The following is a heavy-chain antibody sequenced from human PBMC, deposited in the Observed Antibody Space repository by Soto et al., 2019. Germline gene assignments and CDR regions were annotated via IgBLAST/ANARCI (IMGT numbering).Heavy chain of an antibody. J-gene: IGHJ4*02. V-gene: IGHV3-33*01. CDR1: DFTFSSYG. CDR3: ARGGLIAVAGSAFDS. CDR2: IWYDGSNK. D-gene: IGHD6-19*01. Sequence: PGGSLRLSCAASDFTFSSYGMHWVRQAPGKGLEWVAVIWYDGSNKYYEDSVKGRFTISRDNSKNMVFLQMNSLRAEDTAVYYCARGGLIAVAGSAFDSWGQGTLVTV.